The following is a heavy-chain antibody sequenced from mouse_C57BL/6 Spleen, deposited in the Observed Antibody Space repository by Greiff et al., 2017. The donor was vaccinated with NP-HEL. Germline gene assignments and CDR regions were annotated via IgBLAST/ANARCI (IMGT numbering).Heavy chain of an antibody. D-gene: IGHD1-1*01. CDR1: GFTFSDYY. J-gene: IGHJ2*01. CDR2: INYDGSST. V-gene: IGHV5-16*01. Sequence: EVKLVESEGGLVQPGSSMKLSCTASGFTFSDYYMAWVRQVPEKGLEWVANINYDGSSTYYLDSLKSRFIISRDNAKNILYLQMSSLKSEDTATYDCARDRTTVGGYFDYWGQGTTLTVSA. CDR3: ARDRTTVGGYFDY.